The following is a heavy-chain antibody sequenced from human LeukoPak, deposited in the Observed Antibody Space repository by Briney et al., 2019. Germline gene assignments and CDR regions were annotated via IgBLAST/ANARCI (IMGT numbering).Heavy chain of an antibody. V-gene: IGHV1-69*13. CDR3: ASSLLYGSGNNFDY. CDR2: IIPIFGTA. D-gene: IGHD3-10*01. Sequence: SVKVSCKASGGTFSSYAISWVRQAPGQGLEWMGRIIPIFGTANYAQKFQGRVTITADESTSTAYMELSSLRSEDTAVYYCASSLLYGSGNNFDYWGQGTLVTVSS. J-gene: IGHJ4*02. CDR1: GGTFSSYA.